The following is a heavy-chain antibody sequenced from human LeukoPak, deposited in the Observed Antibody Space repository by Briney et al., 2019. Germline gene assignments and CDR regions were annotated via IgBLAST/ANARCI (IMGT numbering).Heavy chain of an antibody. CDR3: AKKPDQDFWSGYYTAGFDY. CDR2: FSGSGGST. Sequence: GGSLRLSCAASGFTFSSYAMSWVRQAPGKGLEWVSAFSGSGGSTYYADSVKGRFTISRDNSKNTLYLQMNSLRAEDTAVYYCAKKPDQDFWSGYYTAGFDYWGQGTLVTVSS. D-gene: IGHD3-3*01. V-gene: IGHV3-23*01. J-gene: IGHJ4*02. CDR1: GFTFSSYA.